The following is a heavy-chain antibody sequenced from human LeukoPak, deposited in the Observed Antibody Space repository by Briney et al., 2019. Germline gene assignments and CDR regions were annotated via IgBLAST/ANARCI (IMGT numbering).Heavy chain of an antibody. Sequence: SETLSLTCSVWGGSISSYYWSWIRQPAGKGLEWIGRIYSSGSTRYNTSLKSRVTMSVDTSKNQVSLKLSSATAADTAMYHCARVYQSSGISSGYFDYWGQGTLVTVSS. CDR2: IYSSGST. D-gene: IGHD4-23*01. J-gene: IGHJ4*02. V-gene: IGHV4-4*07. CDR3: ARVYQSSGISSGYFDY. CDR1: GGSISSYY.